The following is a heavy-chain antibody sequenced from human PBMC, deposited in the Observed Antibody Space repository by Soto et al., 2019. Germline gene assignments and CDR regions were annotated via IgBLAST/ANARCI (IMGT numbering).Heavy chain of an antibody. CDR3: AAATYFDWLLGY. CDR1: GGSIINDNW. V-gene: IGHV4-4*02. CDR2: IYYSGST. J-gene: IGHJ4*02. D-gene: IGHD3-9*01. Sequence: SETLSLTCAVSGGSIINDNWWSWVRQPPGMGLEWIGYIYYSGSTNYNPSLKSRVTISVDTSKNQFSLKLSSVTAADTAVYYCAAATYFDWLLGYWGQGTLVTVSS.